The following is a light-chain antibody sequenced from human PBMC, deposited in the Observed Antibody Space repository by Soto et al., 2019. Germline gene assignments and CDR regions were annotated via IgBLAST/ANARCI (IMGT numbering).Light chain of an antibody. CDR1: HRVSSY. CDR3: QQYNNWPLT. V-gene: IGKV3-15*01. J-gene: IGKJ4*01. CDR2: ATS. Sequence: EIVMTQSAATLSVSPGERATLSCRASHRVSSYLAWYQQKPGQAPRLLIYATSTRATGIPARFSGSGSGTEFTLTISSLQSEDFAVYYCQQYNNWPLTFGGGTKVEIK.